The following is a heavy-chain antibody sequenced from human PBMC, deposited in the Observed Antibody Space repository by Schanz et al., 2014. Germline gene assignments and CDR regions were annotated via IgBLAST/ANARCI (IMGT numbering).Heavy chain of an antibody. Sequence: EVQLVESGGGLAQPGGSLRLACAASGFNFNTYAMSWVRQAPGKGLEWVSGIGGSGDSTHYADSVKGRFTISRDNLKNTVYLQMNSLRAGDTAVYYCAKDGRLPYYGTGSDFDYWGQGTLVAVSS. CDR3: AKDGRLPYYGTGSDFDY. CDR1: GFNFNTYA. D-gene: IGHD3-22*01. CDR2: IGGSGDST. V-gene: IGHV3-23*04. J-gene: IGHJ4*02.